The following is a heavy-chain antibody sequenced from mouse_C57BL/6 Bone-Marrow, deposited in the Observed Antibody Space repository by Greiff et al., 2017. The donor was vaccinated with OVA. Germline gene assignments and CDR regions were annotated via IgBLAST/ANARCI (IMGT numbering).Heavy chain of an antibody. V-gene: IGHV1-72*01. J-gene: IGHJ4*01. CDR2: IDLYSGGT. CDR1: GYTFTSYW. Sequence: QVQLQQPGAELVKPGASVKLSCKVSGYTFTSYWMHWVKLRHGRGLEWIGWIDLYSGGTKYNEKFKSKATLTVDKPSSTAYMQLSSLTSEDSAVYYCAREWRNYMCYWGQGTSVTVSS. CDR3: AREWRNYMCY. D-gene: IGHD1-3*01.